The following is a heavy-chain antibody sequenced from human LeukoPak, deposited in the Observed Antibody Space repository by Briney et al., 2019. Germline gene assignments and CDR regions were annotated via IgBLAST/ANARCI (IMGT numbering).Heavy chain of an antibody. J-gene: IGHJ6*02. CDR1: GFTFSSYW. CDR3: AKGGQLPPRGYYYYYGMDV. Sequence: GGSLRLSCAASGFTFSSYWMHWVRQAPGKGLVWVSRINSDETSTSYADSVKGRFTISRDNAQNSLYLQMNSLRAEDTALYYCAKGGQLPPRGYYYYYGMDVWGQGTTVTVSS. D-gene: IGHD6-6*01. V-gene: IGHV3-74*01. CDR2: INSDETST.